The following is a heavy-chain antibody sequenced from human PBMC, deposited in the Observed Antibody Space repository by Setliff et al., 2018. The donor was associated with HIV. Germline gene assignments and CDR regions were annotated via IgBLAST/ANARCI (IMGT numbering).Heavy chain of an antibody. CDR1: GASIRGHY. J-gene: IGHJ3*02. CDR3: ARSLVPSGYYYGRHAFDI. Sequence: SETLSLTCSVSGASIRGHYWSWIRQSPGKGLEWIGNIYYSGDTNYNPSFKSRVTISVDTSKNQFSLRANSVTAADTAVYYCARSLVPSGYYYGRHAFDIWGQGTKVTVSS. V-gene: IGHV4-59*08. D-gene: IGHD3-22*01. CDR2: IYYSGDT.